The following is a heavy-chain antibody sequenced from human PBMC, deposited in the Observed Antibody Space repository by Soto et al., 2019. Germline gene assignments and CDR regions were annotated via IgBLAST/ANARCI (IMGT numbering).Heavy chain of an antibody. V-gene: IGHV1-18*01. CDR3: AGVGRRLCDWFYA. J-gene: IGHJ5*02. D-gene: IGHD3-16*01. CDR1: GYTFTSYG. Sequence: QVQLVQSGAEVKKPGASVKVSCKASGYTFTSYGLSWVRQAPGQGLEWMGWISAYNGNTNYSQKLQGRVTMTTDTSTSTAYVEQSGLTADDTAVYYCAGVGRRLCDWFYAGGQGSLVTVAS. CDR2: ISAYNGNT.